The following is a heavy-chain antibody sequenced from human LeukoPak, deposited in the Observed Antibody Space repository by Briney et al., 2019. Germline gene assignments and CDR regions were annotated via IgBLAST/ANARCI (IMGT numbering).Heavy chain of an antibody. D-gene: IGHD3-22*01. CDR2: IYYSGST. CDR3: ARNYDSSGYYLN. CDR1: GGSISSYY. Sequence: SETLSLTCTVSGGSISSYYWSWIRQPPGKGLEWIGYIYYSGSTNYNPSLKSRVTISVDTSKNQFSLKLSSVTAADTAVYYCARNYDSSGYYLNWGQGTLVTVSS. J-gene: IGHJ4*02. V-gene: IGHV4-59*01.